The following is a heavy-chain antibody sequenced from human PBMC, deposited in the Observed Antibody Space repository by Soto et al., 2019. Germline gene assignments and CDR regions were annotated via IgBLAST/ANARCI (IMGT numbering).Heavy chain of an antibody. J-gene: IGHJ4*02. V-gene: IGHV1-69*06. CDR1: GGTFTKYA. CDR3: ARVIRGSSYGPFAL. Sequence: QVQLVQSGAELKKPGSSVRVSCKASGGTFTKYAFSWVRQAPGQGLEWMGGVVPLSGATNYAQNFQGRVRITAETSTTSAYLALSSLRPDVTAIYNLARVIRGSSYGPFALWGQGNLVTVSS. CDR2: VVPLSGAT. D-gene: IGHD5-18*01.